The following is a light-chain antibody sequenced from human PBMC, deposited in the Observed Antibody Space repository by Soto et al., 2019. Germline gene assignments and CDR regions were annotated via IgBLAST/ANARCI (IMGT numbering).Light chain of an antibody. J-gene: IGKJ5*01. V-gene: IGKV3-20*01. CDR1: QTVSSNY. CDR2: GAS. CDR3: QQYGSFSIT. Sequence: ESVLTQSPGALSLSPGERAARCCRGSQTVSSNYLAWYQQKPGQAPRFLIYGASSRATGIPDRFSGSGSGTDFTLTISRLEPEDFAVYYCQQYGSFSITFGQGTRLEI.